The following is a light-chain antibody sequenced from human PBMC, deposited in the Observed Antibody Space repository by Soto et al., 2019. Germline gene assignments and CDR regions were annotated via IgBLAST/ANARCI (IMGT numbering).Light chain of an antibody. V-gene: IGLV2-11*01. CDR3: SSYTSSSTLV. J-gene: IGLJ2*01. CDR2: EVA. Sequence: QSALTQPRSVSGSPGQSVTISCTGTSGDVGGYNYVSWYQHHPGKAPKLMIYEVAQRPSGVPDRFSGSKSGNTASLTISGLQAEDEADYYCSSYTSSSTLVFGGGTKLTVL. CDR1: SGDVGGYNY.